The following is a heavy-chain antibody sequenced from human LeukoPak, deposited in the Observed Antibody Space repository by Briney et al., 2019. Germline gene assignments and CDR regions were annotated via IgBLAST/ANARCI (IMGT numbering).Heavy chain of an antibody. J-gene: IGHJ4*02. CDR1: GGSISSGGYY. V-gene: IGHV4-31*03. CDR2: IYYSGST. Sequence: SETLSLTCTVSGGSISSGGYYWSWIRQHPGKGLEWIGYIYYSGSTYYNPSLKSRVTISVDTSKNQFSLKLSSVTAADTAVYYCARGEDILTDYWGQGTLVTVSS. D-gene: IGHD3-9*01. CDR3: ARGEDILTDY.